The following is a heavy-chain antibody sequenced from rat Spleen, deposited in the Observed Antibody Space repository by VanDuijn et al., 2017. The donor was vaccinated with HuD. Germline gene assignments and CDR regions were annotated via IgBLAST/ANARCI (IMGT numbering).Heavy chain of an antibody. J-gene: IGHJ2*01. V-gene: IGHV5-27*01. CDR2: ISTAGGNT. CDR3: TTDSYFDGTYYPGGFDY. D-gene: IGHD1-12*02. Sequence: EVQLVESGGGLVQPGGSLRLSCAASGFTFTNYYMAWVRQAPTKGLEWVAYISTAGGNTYYRDSVRGRFTISRDNAKSALYLQMDSLRSEDTATYYCTTDSYFDGTYYPGGFDYWGQGVMVTVSS. CDR1: GFTFTNYY.